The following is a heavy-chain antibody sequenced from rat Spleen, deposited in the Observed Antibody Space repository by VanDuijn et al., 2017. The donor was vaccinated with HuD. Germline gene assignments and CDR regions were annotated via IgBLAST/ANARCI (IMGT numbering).Heavy chain of an antibody. CDR3: ARQIAAIYVMDA. CDR2: ISTSGSRT. V-gene: IGHV5-7*01. Sequence: EVQLVESGGGLVQPGRSLKLSCAASGFTFSDYNMAWVRQAPKKGLERVATISTSGSRTYYPDSVKGRFTISRDNAKSSLYLQMNSLKSEDTATYYCARQIAAIYVMDAWGQGASVTVSS. J-gene: IGHJ4*01. CDR1: GFTFSDYN. D-gene: IGHD1-2*01.